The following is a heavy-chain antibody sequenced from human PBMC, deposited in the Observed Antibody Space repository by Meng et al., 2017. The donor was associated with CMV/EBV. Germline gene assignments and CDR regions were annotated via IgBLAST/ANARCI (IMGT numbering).Heavy chain of an antibody. CDR3: VRDHNWGPDY. J-gene: IGHJ4*02. D-gene: IGHD1-1*01. CDR1: GYRFSDHY. V-gene: IGHV1-2*02. Sequence: QVQRVQPGAEVKRPGSSVKVSCQTSGYRFSDHYMHWVRQAPGQGLEWMGWIHPNSGGTHYAQKFQDRVTMTRDTSISTVYMELSRLTSDDTAVYYCVRDHNWGPDYWGQGTLVTVSS. CDR2: IHPNSGGT.